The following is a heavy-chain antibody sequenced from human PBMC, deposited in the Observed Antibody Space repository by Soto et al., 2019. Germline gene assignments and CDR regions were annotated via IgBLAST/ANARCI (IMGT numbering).Heavy chain of an antibody. Sequence: SVKVSCKASGGTFSSYAISWVRQAPGQGLEWMGGIIPIFGTANYAQKFQGRVTITADESTSTAYMELSSLRSEDTAVYYCAAAFYGDYXFDYWGQGTLVTVSS. D-gene: IGHD4-17*01. CDR2: IIPIFGTA. CDR1: GGTFSSYA. CDR3: AAAFYGDYXFDY. V-gene: IGHV1-69*13. J-gene: IGHJ4*02.